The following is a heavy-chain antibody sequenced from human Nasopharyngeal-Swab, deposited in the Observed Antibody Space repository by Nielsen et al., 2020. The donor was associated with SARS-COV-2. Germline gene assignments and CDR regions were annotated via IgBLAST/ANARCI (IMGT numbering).Heavy chain of an antibody. CDR1: GGTFSSYA. CDR2: IIPIFGTA. Sequence: SVKVSCKASGGTFSSYAISWVRQAPGQGLEWMGGIIPIFGTANYAQKFQGRVTITADEFTNTAYMELSSLRSEDTAVYYCARDLWRRAARDYYYYGMDVWGQGTTVTVSS. D-gene: IGHD3-3*01. V-gene: IGHV1-69*13. J-gene: IGHJ6*02. CDR3: ARDLWRRAARDYYYYGMDV.